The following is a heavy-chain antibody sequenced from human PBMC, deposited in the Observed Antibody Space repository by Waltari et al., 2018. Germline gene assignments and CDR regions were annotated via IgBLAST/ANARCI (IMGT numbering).Heavy chain of an antibody. V-gene: IGHV1-69-2*01. CDR3: ATVDRDIVVVPAATPPAPSFDI. CDR1: GYTFTDYY. Sequence: EVQLVQSGAEVKKPGATVKISCKVSGYTFTDYYMHWVQQAPGKGLEWMGLVDPEDGETIYAEKFQGRVTITADTSTDTAYMELSSLRSEDTAVYYCATVDRDIVVVPAATPPAPSFDIWGQGTMVTVSS. CDR2: VDPEDGET. D-gene: IGHD2-2*01. J-gene: IGHJ3*02.